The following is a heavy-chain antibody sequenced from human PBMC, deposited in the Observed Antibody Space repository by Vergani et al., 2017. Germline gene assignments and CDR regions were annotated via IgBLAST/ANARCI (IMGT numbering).Heavy chain of an antibody. CDR2: IYHSGST. CDR3: ARADIAAAGIFDY. V-gene: IGHV4-30-2*01. CDR1: GGPISSGGYS. J-gene: IGHJ4*02. Sequence: QLQLQESGSGLVKPSQTLSLTCAVSGGPISSGGYSWSWSRQPPGKGLEWIGYIYHSGSTYYNPSLKSRVTISVDRSKNQFSLKLSSVTAADTAVYYCARADIAAAGIFDYWGQGTLVTVSS. D-gene: IGHD6-13*01.